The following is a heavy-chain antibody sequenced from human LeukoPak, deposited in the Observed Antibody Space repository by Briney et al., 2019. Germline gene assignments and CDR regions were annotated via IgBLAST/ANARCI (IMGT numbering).Heavy chain of an antibody. Sequence: GGSLRLSCAASGFTFSSFAMSWVRRAPGKGLEWVSVISDSGGTTYSADSVKGRFTISRDNSKTTLYLQMISLRAEDTAAYYCAKERGNNGGNTNGYFDYWGQGTLVTVSS. CDR1: GFTFSSFA. CDR3: AKERGNNGGNTNGYFDY. CDR2: ISDSGGTT. V-gene: IGHV3-23*01. J-gene: IGHJ4*02. D-gene: IGHD4-23*01.